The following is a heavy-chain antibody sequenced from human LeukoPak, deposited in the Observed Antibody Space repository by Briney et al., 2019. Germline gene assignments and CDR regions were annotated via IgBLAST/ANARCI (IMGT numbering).Heavy chain of an antibody. V-gene: IGHV4-38-2*01. CDR1: GFSISGGYY. Sequence: PSETLSLTCAVSGFSISGGYYWGWIRQPPGRGLEWMGTIYHSGSTSYNPSLKSRVTISVDTSKTKFSLKLSSVTAADTAVYDCARHERGAFDYWGQGTMVTVSS. J-gene: IGHJ4*02. CDR2: IYHSGST. D-gene: IGHD3-10*01. CDR3: ARHERGAFDY.